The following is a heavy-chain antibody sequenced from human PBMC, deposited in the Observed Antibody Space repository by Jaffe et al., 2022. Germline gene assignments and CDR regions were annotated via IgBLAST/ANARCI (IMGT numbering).Heavy chain of an antibody. J-gene: IGHJ4*02. CDR2: INPNSGGT. CDR3: ARDPRGYCSGGSCYSGLDY. Sequence: QVQLVQSGAEVKKPGASVKVSCKASGYTFTGYYMHWVRQAPGQGLEWMGRINPNSGGTNYAQKFQGRVTMTRDTSISTAYMELSRLRSDDTAVYYCARDPRGYCSGGSCYSGLDYWGQGTLVTVSS. CDR1: GYTFTGYY. D-gene: IGHD2-15*01. V-gene: IGHV1-2*06.